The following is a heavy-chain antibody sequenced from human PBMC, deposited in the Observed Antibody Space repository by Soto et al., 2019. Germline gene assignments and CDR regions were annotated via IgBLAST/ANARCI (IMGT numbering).Heavy chain of an antibody. CDR2: IIPIFGTA. Sequence: QVQLVQSGAEVKKPGSSVKVSCKASGGTFSSYAISWVRQAPGQGLEWMGGIIPIFGTANYAQKFQGRVTITADESTSTAYMGLSSLRSEDTSVYYGARVTLIVGATSDYYYGMDVWGQGTTVTVSS. V-gene: IGHV1-69*01. J-gene: IGHJ6*02. D-gene: IGHD1-26*01. CDR3: ARVTLIVGATSDYYYGMDV. CDR1: GGTFSSYA.